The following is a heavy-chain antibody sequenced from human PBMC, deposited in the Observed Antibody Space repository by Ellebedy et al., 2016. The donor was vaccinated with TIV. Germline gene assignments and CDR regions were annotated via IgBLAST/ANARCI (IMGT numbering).Heavy chain of an antibody. Sequence: MPGGSLRLSCTVPGGSISSYYWSWIRQPPGKGLEWIGYIYYSGSTNYNPSLKSRVTISVDTSKNQFSLKLSSVTAADTAVYYCAGRHYYDFWSGYYGWDGMDVWGQGTTVTVSS. V-gene: IGHV4-59*08. J-gene: IGHJ6*02. D-gene: IGHD3-3*01. CDR1: GGSISSYY. CDR2: IYYSGST. CDR3: AGRHYYDFWSGYYGWDGMDV.